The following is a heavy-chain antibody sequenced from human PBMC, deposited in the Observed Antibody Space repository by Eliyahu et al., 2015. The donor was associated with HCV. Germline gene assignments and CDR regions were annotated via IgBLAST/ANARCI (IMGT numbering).Heavy chain of an antibody. CDR1: GFXXXVXG. CDR2: VSXDGSTK. CDR3: ARDRSTVNFSGLY. J-gene: IGHJ4*02. Sequence: QGQLVESGGGVVQPGRSLRLSCXASGFXXXVXGMYMHWVRQAPGKGLEGLAAVSXDGSTKYFSDSVKGRFTISRDNSKNMLYLQMDSLRAEDTAVYFCARDRSTVNFSGLYWGQGTLVTVSS. V-gene: IGHV3-30*19. D-gene: IGHD4-11*01.